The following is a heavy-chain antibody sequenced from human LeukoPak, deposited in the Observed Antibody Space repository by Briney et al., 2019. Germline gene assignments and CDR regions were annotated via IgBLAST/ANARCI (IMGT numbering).Heavy chain of an antibody. CDR3: ARSAARLRYYYAMDV. J-gene: IGHJ6*02. CDR1: GFSVSNTY. D-gene: IGHD6-6*01. CDR2: IYSGDSGVST. V-gene: IGHV3-53*04. Sequence: GGSLRLSCAASGFSVSNTYMSWVRQAPGKGLEWVSVIYSGDSGVSTYYADSVKGQFTISRHNSKNTLYLQMSSLRAEDTAVYFCARSAARLRYYYAMDVWGQGTTVTV.